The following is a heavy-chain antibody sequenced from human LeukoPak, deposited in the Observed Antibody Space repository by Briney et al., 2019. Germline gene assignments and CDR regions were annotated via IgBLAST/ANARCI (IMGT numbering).Heavy chain of an antibody. Sequence: GGSLRLSCAASGFTFSSYGMHWVRQAPGKGLEWVAVISYDGSNKYYADSVKGRFTISRDNSKNTLYLQMNSLRAEDTAVYYCAKTVPDIVVVPAATTPIYYYYGMDVWGQGTTVTVSS. CDR1: GFTFSSYG. V-gene: IGHV3-30*18. CDR3: AKTVPDIVVVPAATTPIYYYYGMDV. J-gene: IGHJ6*02. D-gene: IGHD2-2*01. CDR2: ISYDGSNK.